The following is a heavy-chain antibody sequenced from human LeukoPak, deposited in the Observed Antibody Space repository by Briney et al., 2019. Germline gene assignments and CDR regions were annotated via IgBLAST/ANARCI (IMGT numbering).Heavy chain of an antibody. Sequence: EASVKVSCKTSGYTFTSYGISWVRRAPGQGLEWMGWISVSNGDTNYAQKFQGRVTMTTDTSTNTAYMDLRSLRSDDTAMYYCARGPGTPHYFDYWGQGTLVTVSS. D-gene: IGHD1-1*01. CDR2: ISVSNGDT. CDR1: GYTFTSYG. J-gene: IGHJ4*02. CDR3: ARGPGTPHYFDY. V-gene: IGHV1-18*01.